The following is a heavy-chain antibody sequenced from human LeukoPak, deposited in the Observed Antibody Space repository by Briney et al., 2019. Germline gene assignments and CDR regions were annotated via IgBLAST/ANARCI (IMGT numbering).Heavy chain of an antibody. D-gene: IGHD3-22*01. Sequence: GGSLRLSCAASGFTFSTNYMSWVRQAPGKGLEWVSVIYSGGSPYYADSVKGRFTIPRDNSKNTLYLQMNSLRAEDTAVYYCARDLNYYDSSGYGHWGQETLVTVSS. V-gene: IGHV3-53*01. J-gene: IGHJ4*02. CDR3: ARDLNYYDSSGYGH. CDR1: GFTFSTNY. CDR2: IYSGGSP.